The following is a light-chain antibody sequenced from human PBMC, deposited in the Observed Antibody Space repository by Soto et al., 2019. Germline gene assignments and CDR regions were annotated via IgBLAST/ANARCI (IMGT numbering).Light chain of an antibody. CDR1: QSISSW. Sequence: DIQMTQSPSTLSASLGDRVNITCRASQSISSWLAWYQQKPGKAPKLLIYDASNLESGVPSRFSGSGSGTEFTLTISSLQPDDFATYYCQQYHNYLWTFGQGTKVDIK. CDR2: DAS. J-gene: IGKJ1*01. V-gene: IGKV1-5*01. CDR3: QQYHNYLWT.